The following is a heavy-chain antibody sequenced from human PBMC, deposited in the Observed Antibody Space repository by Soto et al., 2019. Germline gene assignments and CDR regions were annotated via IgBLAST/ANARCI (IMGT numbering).Heavy chain of an antibody. CDR2: INVFTGDP. CDR3: ARVRRRQLDY. D-gene: IGHD1-1*01. CDR1: GYLFTYYG. Sequence: QVHLVQSGPEVKKPGASIKVSCKASGYLFTYYGIAWVRQAHGQGLEWMGWINVFTGDPRYAPNLHGRVTMTTDTSTNTAATDLRILRSDDTAVYFCARVRRRQLDYRGQGSLVTVSS. J-gene: IGHJ4*02. V-gene: IGHV1-18*01.